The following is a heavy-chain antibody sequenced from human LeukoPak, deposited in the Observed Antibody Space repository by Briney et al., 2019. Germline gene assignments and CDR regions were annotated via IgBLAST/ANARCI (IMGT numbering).Heavy chain of an antibody. J-gene: IGHJ4*02. Sequence: SETLSLTCTVSGGSISSSSYYWGWIRQSPGKGLEWIGSIYYSGSTYYNPSLKGRVTISVDTSKNQFSLKLSSVTAADTAVYYCARKGDGSGSYYLSYWGQGTLVTVSS. CDR3: ARKGDGSGSYYLSY. CDR2: IYYSGST. D-gene: IGHD3-10*01. CDR1: GGSISSSSYY. V-gene: IGHV4-39*01.